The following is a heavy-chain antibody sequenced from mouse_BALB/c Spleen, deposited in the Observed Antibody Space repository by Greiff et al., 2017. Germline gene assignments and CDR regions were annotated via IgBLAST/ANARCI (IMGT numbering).Heavy chain of an antibody. CDR2: INSNGGST. V-gene: IGHV5-6-3*01. J-gene: IGHJ3*01. Sequence: EVQLVESGGGLVQPGGSLKLSCAASGFTFSSYGMSWVRQTPDKRLELVATINSNGGSTYYPDSVKGRFTIYRDNAKNTLYLQMSSLKSEDTAMYYCARVTGTKFAYWGQGTLVTVSA. CDR1: GFTFSSYG. CDR3: ARVTGTKFAY. D-gene: IGHD4-1*01.